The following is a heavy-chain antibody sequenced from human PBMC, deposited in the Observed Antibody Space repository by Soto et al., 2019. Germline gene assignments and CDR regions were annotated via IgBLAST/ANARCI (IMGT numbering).Heavy chain of an antibody. CDR2: ISSSGNTI. CDR3: AKMSSENYYNTVSS. J-gene: IGHJ4*02. CDR1: GFTFSDYY. Sequence: QVQLVESGGGLVKTSGSLRIACAASGFTFSDYYMSWVRQAPGKGLEWVSYISSSGNTIYYADSVKGRFTIFRDNAKNSVYLQTNCLRDEDRALYFCAKMSSENYYNTVSSWGQGTLVTVSS. D-gene: IGHD3-22*01. V-gene: IGHV3-11*01.